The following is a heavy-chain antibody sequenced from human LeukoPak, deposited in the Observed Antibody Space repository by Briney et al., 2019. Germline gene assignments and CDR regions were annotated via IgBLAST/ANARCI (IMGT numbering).Heavy chain of an antibody. CDR2: IYVTGT. Sequence: PSETLSLTCTVSGGSIGTYYWSWVRQSPGTGLEWIGYIYVTGTRYNPYLQSRVTISVDRSRNQFFLKMTPVTAADTAVYYCARVTDGTRYFDYWGQGTLVTVSS. CDR1: GGSIGTYY. V-gene: IGHV4-4*09. CDR3: ARVTDGTRYFDY. J-gene: IGHJ4*02.